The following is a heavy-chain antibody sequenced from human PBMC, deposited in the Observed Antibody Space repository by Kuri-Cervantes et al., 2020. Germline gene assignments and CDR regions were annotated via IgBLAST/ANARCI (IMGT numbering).Heavy chain of an antibody. Sequence: GESLKISWAASGFTFSNAWMSWVRQAPGKGLEWVGRIKSKTDGGTTDYAAPVKGRFTISRDESKNTLYLQMNSLKTEDTAVYYCTTDRYQYSYGSDAFDIWGQGTMVTVSS. D-gene: IGHD5-18*01. CDR3: TTDRYQYSYGSDAFDI. J-gene: IGHJ3*02. V-gene: IGHV3-15*01. CDR2: IKSKTDGGTT. CDR1: GFTFSNAW.